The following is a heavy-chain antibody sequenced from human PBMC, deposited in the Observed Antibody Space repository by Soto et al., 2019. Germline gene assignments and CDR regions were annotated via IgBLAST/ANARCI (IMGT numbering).Heavy chain of an antibody. Sequence: QLQLRESGPGLVKPSETLSLTCSVSGGSVSISTYYWAWVRQTPGKGLEWLGSILHSGSTYYNPSLKSRLTLSVDTSEDQFSLNLSSVTATDTGVYYCAKDRRAGGNYGFYSDFWGQGALVIVSS. V-gene: IGHV4-39*01. CDR3: AKDRRAGGNYGFYSDF. J-gene: IGHJ4*02. CDR1: GGSVSISTYY. CDR2: ILHSGST. D-gene: IGHD1-7*01.